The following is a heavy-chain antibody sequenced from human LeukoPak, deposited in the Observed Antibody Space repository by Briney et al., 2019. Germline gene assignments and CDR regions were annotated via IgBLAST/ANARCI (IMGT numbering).Heavy chain of an antibody. D-gene: IGHD3-22*01. CDR3: ARAGTYYYDSSGYYYDLYFDY. CDR1: GGSISSYY. Sequence: PSETLSLTCTVSGGSISSYYWSWIRQPPGKGLEWIGYIYYSGSTNYNPSLKSRVTISVDTSKNQFSLKLSSVTAADTAVYYCARAGTYYYDSSGYYYDLYFDYWGQGTLVTVSS. V-gene: IGHV4-59*01. J-gene: IGHJ4*02. CDR2: IYYSGST.